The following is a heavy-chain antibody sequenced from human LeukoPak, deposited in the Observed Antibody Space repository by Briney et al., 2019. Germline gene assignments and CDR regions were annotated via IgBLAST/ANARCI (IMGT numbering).Heavy chain of an antibody. CDR3: ARAVSCRFDY. D-gene: IGHD5/OR15-5a*01. CDR2: IYYSGST. CDR1: GGSLSLYH. V-gene: IGHV4-59*08. Sequence: PSETLSLTCTVSGGSLSLYHWGWIRQPPGKGLEWTGYIYYSGSTNYNTSLKSRVTISVDTSKNQFSLKLSSVTAADTAIYFCARAVSCRFDYWGQGTLVTVSS. J-gene: IGHJ4*02.